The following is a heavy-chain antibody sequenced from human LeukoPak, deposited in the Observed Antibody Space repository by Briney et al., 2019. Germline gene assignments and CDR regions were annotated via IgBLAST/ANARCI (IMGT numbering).Heavy chain of an antibody. CDR3: ARGVPYYYDSIDY. Sequence: GASVKASCKASGYTFTSYDINWVRQATGQGLEWMGWMNPNSGNTGYAQKFQGRVTMTRNTSISTAYMELSSLRSEDTAVYYCARGVPYYYDSIDYWGQGTLVTVSS. D-gene: IGHD3-22*01. CDR1: GYTFTSYD. J-gene: IGHJ4*02. V-gene: IGHV1-8*01. CDR2: MNPNSGNT.